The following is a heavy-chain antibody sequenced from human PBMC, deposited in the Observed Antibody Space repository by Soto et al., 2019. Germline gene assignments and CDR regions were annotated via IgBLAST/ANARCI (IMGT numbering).Heavy chain of an antibody. V-gene: IGHV4-31*03. CDR2: IYYSGST. Sequence: SETLSLTCTVSGGSISSGGYYWSWIRQHPGKGLEWIGYIYYSGSTYYNPSLKSRVTISVDTSKNQFSLKLSSVTAADTAVYYCARVGVAARSYYYYGMDVWGQGTTVTVSS. CDR1: GGSISSGGYY. D-gene: IGHD2-15*01. CDR3: ARVGVAARSYYYYGMDV. J-gene: IGHJ6*02.